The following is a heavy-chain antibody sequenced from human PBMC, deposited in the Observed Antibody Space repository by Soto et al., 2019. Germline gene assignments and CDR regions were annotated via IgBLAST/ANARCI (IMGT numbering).Heavy chain of an antibody. CDR2: ISYDGSNK. CDR1: GFTFSSYA. CDR3: ARDLAGGFDY. V-gene: IGHV3-30*04. J-gene: IGHJ4*02. D-gene: IGHD3-10*01. Sequence: GGSLRLSCAASGFTFSSYAMHWVRQAPGKGLEWVAVISYDGSNKYYADSVKGRFTISRDNSKNTLYLQMNSLRAEDTAVYYCARDLAGGFDYWGQGTLVTVSS.